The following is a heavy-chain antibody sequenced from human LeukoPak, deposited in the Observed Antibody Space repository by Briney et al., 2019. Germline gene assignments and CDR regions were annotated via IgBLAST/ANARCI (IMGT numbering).Heavy chain of an antibody. Sequence: ASVKVSCKASGYTFTSYDINWVRQATGQGLEWMGWMNPNSGNTGYAQKFQGRVTITRNTSISTAYMELSSLRSEDTAVYYCAARLTYYYDSSGYDEDYWGQGTLVTVSS. D-gene: IGHD3-22*01. CDR2: MNPNSGNT. J-gene: IGHJ4*02. CDR1: GYTFTSYD. V-gene: IGHV1-8*03. CDR3: AARLTYYYDSSGYDEDY.